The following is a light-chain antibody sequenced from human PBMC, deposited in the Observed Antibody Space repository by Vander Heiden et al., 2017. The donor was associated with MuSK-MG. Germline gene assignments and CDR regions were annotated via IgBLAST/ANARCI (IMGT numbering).Light chain of an antibody. Sequence: DTQMTQSPSSLSASVGDRVTITCRASQDIVNYLNWYQQKPGKAPNLLIYAASTLQSGVPSRFRGSGSGTDFTLTISSLQPEDSATYYCQQSDNSPFTFGHGTKVDIK. V-gene: IGKV1-39*01. J-gene: IGKJ3*01. CDR2: AAS. CDR3: QQSDNSPFT. CDR1: QDIVNY.